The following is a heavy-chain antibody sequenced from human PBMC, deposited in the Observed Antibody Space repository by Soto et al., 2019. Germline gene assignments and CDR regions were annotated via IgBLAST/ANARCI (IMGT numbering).Heavy chain of an antibody. J-gene: IGHJ4*02. CDR2: LYYTGST. CDR1: GDSISRFPHY. D-gene: IGHD4-17*01. V-gene: IGHV4-39*07. Sequence: PSETLSITCSVSGDSISRFPHYWAWVRQPPGKGLEWIGSLYYTGSTYYNPSLKSRAAISVDTSKNQFSLKLSSVTAADTAVYYCARYYGGKVLDYWGQGTLVTVSS. CDR3: ARYYGGKVLDY.